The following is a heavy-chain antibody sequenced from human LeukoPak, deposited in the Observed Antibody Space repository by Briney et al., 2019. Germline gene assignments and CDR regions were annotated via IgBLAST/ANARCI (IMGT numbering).Heavy chain of an antibody. D-gene: IGHD6-13*01. J-gene: IGHJ4*02. CDR3: VKAIAAAGYDY. CDR1: GFTVSNTY. V-gene: IGHV3-74*01. CDR2: INSDGSAT. Sequence: GGSLRLSCAASGFTVSNTYMSWVRQAPGKGLEWVSRINSDGSATFYADSVKGRFTISRDNAKNTLYLQMNSLRAEDTAVYYCVKAIAAAGYDYWGQGTLVTVSS.